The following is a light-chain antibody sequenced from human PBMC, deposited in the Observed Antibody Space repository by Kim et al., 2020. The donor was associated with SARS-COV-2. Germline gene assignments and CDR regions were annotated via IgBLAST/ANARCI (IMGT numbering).Light chain of an antibody. CDR1: QSISSW. V-gene: IGKV1-5*03. CDR2: ATS. Sequence: SASVGDKITITSRASQSISSWLAWYQQKPGRAPKLLIFATSTLESGVPLRFSGSRSGTEFTLTISSLQPDDFATYYCQQYDDFPYTFGQGTKLEI. CDR3: QQYDDFPYT. J-gene: IGKJ2*01.